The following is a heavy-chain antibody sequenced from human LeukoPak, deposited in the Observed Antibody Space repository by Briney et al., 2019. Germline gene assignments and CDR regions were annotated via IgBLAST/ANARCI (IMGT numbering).Heavy chain of an antibody. D-gene: IGHD4-17*01. V-gene: IGHV3-23*01. CDR3: ARDYADYVGYFFFDY. Sequence: GGSLRLSCAASGFTFSNYAMNWVRQAPGKGLEWVSSISGGGETTYYADSAKGRFTISRDNSQNTLYLQMNSLRAEDTAVYYCARDYADYVGYFFFDYWGQGTLVAVSS. CDR2: ISGGGETT. CDR1: GFTFSNYA. J-gene: IGHJ4*02.